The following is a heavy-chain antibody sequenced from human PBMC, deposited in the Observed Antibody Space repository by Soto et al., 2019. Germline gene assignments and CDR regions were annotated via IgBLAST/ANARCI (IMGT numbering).Heavy chain of an antibody. V-gene: IGHV1-69*01. Sequence: QVQLVQSGAEVKKPGSSVKVSCKASGGTFSSYAISWVRQAPGQGLEWMGGIIPSFGTANYAQKFQGRVTNTADDTTSTAYMGLRSLRSEDTAVYYCARTSGLHLRFLEWFQGGCMDVWGRGSTVTVYS. CDR1: GGTFSSYA. CDR3: ARTSGLHLRFLEWFQGGCMDV. D-gene: IGHD3-3*01. CDR2: IIPSFGTA. J-gene: IGHJ6*02.